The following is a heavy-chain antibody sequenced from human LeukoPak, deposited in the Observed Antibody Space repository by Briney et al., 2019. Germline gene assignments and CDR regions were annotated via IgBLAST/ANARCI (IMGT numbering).Heavy chain of an antibody. D-gene: IGHD1-26*01. V-gene: IGHV3-30*02. CDR2: IRYDGSNK. J-gene: IGHJ4*02. CDR1: GSTFSSYG. CDR3: AKVGRVGATTPDY. Sequence: GGSLRLSCAASGSTFSSYGMHWVRQAPGKGLEWVAFIRYDGSNKYYADSVKSRFTISRDNSKNTLYLQMNSLRAEDTAVYYCAKVGRVGATTPDYWGQGTLVTVSS.